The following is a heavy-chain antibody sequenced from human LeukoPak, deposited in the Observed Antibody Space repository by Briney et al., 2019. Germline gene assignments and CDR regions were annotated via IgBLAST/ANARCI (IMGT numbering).Heavy chain of an antibody. CDR2: INPNSGDA. CDR1: GYTFTDYY. Sequence: ASVKVSCKASGYTFTDYYLHWVRQAPEQGLEWMGWINPNSGDANQAQNFQGRVTLTRDTSISTAYLDLSSLISDDSAMYYCAGEYCSGGTCRQGFDYWGQGTLVTVSS. J-gene: IGHJ4*02. D-gene: IGHD2-15*01. CDR3: AGEYCSGGTCRQGFDY. V-gene: IGHV1-2*02.